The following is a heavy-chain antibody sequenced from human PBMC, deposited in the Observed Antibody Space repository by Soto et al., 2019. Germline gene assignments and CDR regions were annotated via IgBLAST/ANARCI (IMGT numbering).Heavy chain of an antibody. CDR2: ISYDGSNK. CDR1: GFTFGSYG. CDR3: AKDLVGATESEVY. Sequence: QVQLVESGGGVVQPGRSLRLSCAASGFTFGSYGMHWVRQAPGKGLEWVAVISYDGSNKYYADSVKGRFTISRDNSKNTLYLQMNSLRAEDTAVYYCAKDLVGATESEVYWGQGTLVTVSS. D-gene: IGHD1-26*01. J-gene: IGHJ4*02. V-gene: IGHV3-30*18.